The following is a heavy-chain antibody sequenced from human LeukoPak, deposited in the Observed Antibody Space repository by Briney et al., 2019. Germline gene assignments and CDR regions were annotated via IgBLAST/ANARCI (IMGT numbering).Heavy chain of an antibody. CDR3: ARQGFAYDFDNWFDP. CDR1: GGSISRYY. D-gene: IGHD3-3*01. J-gene: IGHJ5*02. V-gene: IGHV4-59*08. CDR2: IYYNGST. Sequence: PSETLSLTCTVSGGSISRYYWSWIRQPPGKGLEWIGYIYYNGSTNYNPSLKSRVTISVDTSKNQFSLKLSSVTAADTAVYYCARQGFAYDFDNWFDPWGQGTLVTVSS.